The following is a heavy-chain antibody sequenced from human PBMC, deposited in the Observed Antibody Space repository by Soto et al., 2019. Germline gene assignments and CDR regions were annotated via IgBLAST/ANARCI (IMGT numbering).Heavy chain of an antibody. J-gene: IGHJ6*02. CDR1: GYTFTSYD. CDR2: MNPNSGNT. D-gene: IGHD6-13*01. Sequence: QVQLVQSGAEVKKPGASVKVSCKASGYTFTSYDINWVRQATGQGLEWMGWMNPNSGNTGYAQKFQGRVTMTRNTSISTAYMELSSLRSEDTAVYYCARRGYSSSWYDCYYSGMDVWGQGTTVTVSS. V-gene: IGHV1-8*01. CDR3: ARRGYSSSWYDCYYSGMDV.